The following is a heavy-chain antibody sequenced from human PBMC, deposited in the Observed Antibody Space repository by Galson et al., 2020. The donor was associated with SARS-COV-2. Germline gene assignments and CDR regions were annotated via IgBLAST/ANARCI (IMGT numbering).Heavy chain of an antibody. CDR3: ARGDTYYYDSGGKVGGYFDY. Sequence: GESLKISCAASGFTFSSYGMHWVRQAPGKGLEWVAVISYDGSNKYYADSVKGRFTISRDNSKNTLYLQMHSLRAEDTAVYYCARGDTYYYDSGGKVGGYFDYWGQGTLVTVSS. CDR1: GFTFSSYG. V-gene: IGHV3-30*03. J-gene: IGHJ4*02. D-gene: IGHD3-22*01. CDR2: ISYDGSNK.